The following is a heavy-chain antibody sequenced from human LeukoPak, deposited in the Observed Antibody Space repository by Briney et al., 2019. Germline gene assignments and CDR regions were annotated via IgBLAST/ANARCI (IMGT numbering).Heavy chain of an antibody. Sequence: ASVKVSCKASGYTFTSYGISWVRQAPGQGLEWMGWISAYNGNTNYAQKFQGRVTMTRDMSTSTVYMELSSLRSEDTAVYYCARDGVGALDYWGQGTLVTVSS. V-gene: IGHV1-18*01. J-gene: IGHJ4*02. CDR1: GYTFTSYG. CDR3: ARDGVGALDY. D-gene: IGHD1-26*01. CDR2: ISAYNGNT.